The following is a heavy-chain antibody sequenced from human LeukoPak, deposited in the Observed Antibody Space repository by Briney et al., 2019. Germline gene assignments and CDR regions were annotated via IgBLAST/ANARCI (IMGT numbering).Heavy chain of an antibody. J-gene: IGHJ4*02. CDR2: ISSSGSTI. D-gene: IGHD4/OR15-4a*01. Sequence: GGSLRLSCAASGFTFSSYEMNWVRQAPGKGLEWVSYISSSGSTIYYADSVKGRFTISRDNAKNSLYLQMNSLRIEDTALYFCARDYGANFFYFDSWGQGNLVTVSS. CDR1: GFTFSSYE. V-gene: IGHV3-48*03. CDR3: ARDYGANFFYFDS.